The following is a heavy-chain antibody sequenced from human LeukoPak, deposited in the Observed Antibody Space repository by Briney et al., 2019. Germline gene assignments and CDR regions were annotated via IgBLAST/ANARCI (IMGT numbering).Heavy chain of an antibody. D-gene: IGHD2/OR15-2a*01. V-gene: IGHV3-72*01. Sequence: GGSLRLSCAASGFTFSDHYMDWVRQAPGKGLEWVGRSRNKVNSYTTAYAASVKGRFTISRDDSKNSLYLQVNSLKTEDTAVYYCARVFRDAFDIWGQGTMVPVSS. CDR1: GFTFSDHY. CDR2: SRNKVNSYTT. J-gene: IGHJ3*02. CDR3: ARVFRDAFDI.